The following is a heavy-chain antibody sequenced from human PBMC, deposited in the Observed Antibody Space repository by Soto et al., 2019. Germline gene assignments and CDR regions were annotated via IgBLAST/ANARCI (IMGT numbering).Heavy chain of an antibody. D-gene: IGHD3-16*01. J-gene: IGHJ3*02. V-gene: IGHV4-4*07. CDR3: ARWGHPAVKAFDI. CDR1: GGFIRNYY. Sequence: SETLSLTCTVSGGFIRNYYWSWIRQPAGKGLEWIGRIYDSGSTNYNPSLKSRLTMSVDTSKNQFSLRLTSVTAADTAIYYCARWGHPAVKAFDIWGQGTTVTVSS. CDR2: IYDSGST.